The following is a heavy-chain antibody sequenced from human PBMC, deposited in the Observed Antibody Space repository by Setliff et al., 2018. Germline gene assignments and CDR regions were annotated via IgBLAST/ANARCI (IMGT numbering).Heavy chain of an antibody. V-gene: IGHV4-59*01. D-gene: IGHD5-12*01. J-gene: IGHJ4*02. CDR1: DGSLSTYY. Sequence: SETLSLTCTVSDGSLSTYYWSWIRQPPGKGLEFIGYVYYSGTANYSPSLRSRLTISVDTSKNQFSLKLRSVTAADTAVYYCARGGTFRYFDFWGQGAPVTSPQ. CDR2: VYYSGTA. CDR3: ARGGTFRYFDF.